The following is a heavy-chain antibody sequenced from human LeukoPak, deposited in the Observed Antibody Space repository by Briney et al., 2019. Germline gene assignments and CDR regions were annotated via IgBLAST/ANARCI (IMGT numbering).Heavy chain of an antibody. CDR3: ARALSWTTESYYYMDV. V-gene: IGHV1-8*01. CDR2: MNPNSGNT. D-gene: IGHD3/OR15-3a*01. Sequence: ASVKVSCKASGYTFTSYDMNWVRQATGQGLEWMGWMNPNSGNTGYAQKFQGRVTMTKNTSITTAYMELSRLRSEDTAVYYCARALSWTTESYYYMDVWGKGTTVTVSS. CDR1: GYTFTSYD. J-gene: IGHJ6*03.